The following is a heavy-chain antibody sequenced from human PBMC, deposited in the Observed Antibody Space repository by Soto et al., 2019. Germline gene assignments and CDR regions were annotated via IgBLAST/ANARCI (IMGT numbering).Heavy chain of an antibody. CDR3: SRQASDFWSGKPQYYMDV. CDR2: IRSKGNNYAT. V-gene: IGHV3-73*01. CDR1: GFTFSGSA. J-gene: IGHJ6*03. D-gene: IGHD3-3*01. Sequence: EVQLVESGGGLVQPGGSLKLSCAASGFTFSGSAMHWVRQASGKGLEWVGRIRSKGNNYATAYGASLKGRFTISRDDSKNTAYLQMNSLKTDDTAVYYGSRQASDFWSGKPQYYMDVWGKGTTVTVSS.